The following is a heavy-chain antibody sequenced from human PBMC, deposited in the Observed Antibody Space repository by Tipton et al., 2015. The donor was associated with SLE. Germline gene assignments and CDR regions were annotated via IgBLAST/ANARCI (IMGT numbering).Heavy chain of an antibody. CDR3: VSGVGNTGRFHY. V-gene: IGHV4-38-2*01. CDR1: GYSISSGYY. D-gene: IGHD1-14*01. Sequence: LRLSCAVSGYSISSGYYWGWIRQSPVKGLEWIGIVYRTAYYNSSLKSRVTVSVETSKNEVSLKLNSVTASDTAVYYCVSGVGNTGRFHYWGQGALVTVSS. J-gene: IGHJ4*02. CDR2: VYRTA.